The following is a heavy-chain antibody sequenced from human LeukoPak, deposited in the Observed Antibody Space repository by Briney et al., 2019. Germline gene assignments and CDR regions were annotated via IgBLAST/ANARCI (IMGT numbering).Heavy chain of an antibody. Sequence: GGSLRLSCAASGFTFSSYAMSWVRQAPVKQLEWDSTIGGSDDNTYYADSVKGRFTISRYNFKNTLFLQMSSLRTEDTAVYYCAKPRDSSSYWYFDLWGRGTLVTVSS. V-gene: IGHV3-23*01. D-gene: IGHD6-6*01. J-gene: IGHJ2*01. CDR3: AKPRDSSSYWYFDL. CDR1: GFTFSSYA. CDR2: IGGSDDNT.